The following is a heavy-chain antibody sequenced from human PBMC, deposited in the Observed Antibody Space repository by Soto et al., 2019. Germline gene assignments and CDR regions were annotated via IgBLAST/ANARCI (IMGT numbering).Heavy chain of an antibody. V-gene: IGHV4-30-4*01. J-gene: IGHJ5*02. CDR1: GGSISSGDYY. CDR2: IYYSGST. Sequence: SETLSLTCTVSGGSISSGDYYWSWIRQPPGKGLEWIGYIYYSGSTYYNPSLKSRVTISVDTSKNQFSLKLSSVTAADTAVYYCARTSYGSGPSQRDWLDPWGQGTLVTVSS. D-gene: IGHD3-10*01. CDR3: ARTSYGSGPSQRDWLDP.